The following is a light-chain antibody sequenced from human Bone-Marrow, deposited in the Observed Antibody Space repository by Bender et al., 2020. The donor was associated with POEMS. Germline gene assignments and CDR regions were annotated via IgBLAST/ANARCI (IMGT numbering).Light chain of an antibody. J-gene: IGLJ3*02. V-gene: IGLV2-23*02. CDR2: DVY. CDR1: SSDVGTYDL. CDR3: CSYAGSSTWV. Sequence: QSALTQPASLSGSPGQSITISCTGTSSDVGTYDLVSWYQHHPGKAPKLMIYDVYKRPSGVSHRFSGSKSGNTASLTISGLQAEDEAAYYCCSYAGSSTWVFGGGTKVTVL.